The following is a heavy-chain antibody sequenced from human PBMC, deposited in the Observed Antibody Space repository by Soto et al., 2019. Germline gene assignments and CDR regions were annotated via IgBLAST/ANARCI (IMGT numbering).Heavy chain of an antibody. CDR1: GFTFDDYA. V-gene: IGHV3-9*01. CDR2: ISWNSNLI. J-gene: IGHJ4*02. D-gene: IGHD2-15*01. CDR3: AKGGPDGFCSGGRCYFDY. Sequence: EVQLVESGGVLVQPGRSLRLSCAASGFTFDDYAMHCVRRAPGNVLEWVSSISWNSNLIGYADSVKGRFTISRDNAKNSLYLQMNILRPEDTALYYCAKGGPDGFCSGGRCYFDYWCQGTLVTVSS.